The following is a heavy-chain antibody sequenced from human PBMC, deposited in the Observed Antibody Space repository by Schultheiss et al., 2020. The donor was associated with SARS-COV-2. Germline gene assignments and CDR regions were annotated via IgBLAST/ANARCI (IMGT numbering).Heavy chain of an antibody. Sequence: SQTLSLTCTVSGGSISSGSYYWSWIRQPAGKGLEWIGRIYTSGSTNYNPSLKSRVTISLDTSENQFSLKVTSATAADTAMYYCARTLRSGNYIFDYWGQGTLVTVSS. CDR2: IYTSGST. J-gene: IGHJ4*02. V-gene: IGHV4-61*02. CDR3: ARTLRSGNYIFDY. D-gene: IGHD3-22*01. CDR1: GGSISSGSYY.